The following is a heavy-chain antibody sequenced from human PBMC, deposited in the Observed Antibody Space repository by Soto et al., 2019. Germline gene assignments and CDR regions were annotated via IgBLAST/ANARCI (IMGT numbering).Heavy chain of an antibody. Sequence: QVQLVESGGGVVQPGGSLRLSCAASGFSFSNYAMNWVRQGPDKGLEWVALISYEGSAQYYADSVKGRFTISRDNSRNTLYLQMNSLRVEDTALYYCTKGGWSSSGWSDHWGQGTLVTVPS. CDR1: GFSFSNYA. J-gene: IGHJ5*02. CDR2: ISYEGSAQ. D-gene: IGHD6-19*01. CDR3: TKGGWSSSGWSDH. V-gene: IGHV3-30*18.